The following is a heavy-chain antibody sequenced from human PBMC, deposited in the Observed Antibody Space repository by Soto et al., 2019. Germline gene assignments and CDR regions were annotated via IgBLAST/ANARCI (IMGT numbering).Heavy chain of an antibody. CDR2: IHYNGNT. CDR1: GDSISSYS. D-gene: IGHD3-22*01. CDR3: MLGSGWKDFDY. Sequence: PSETLSLTCTVSGDSISSYSWSWIRQPPGKGLEWIGNIHYNGNTKYSPSLKSRVTMSVDTSKNQFSLKMTSVTAADTAVYYCMLGSGWKDFDYWGQGTLVTVSS. J-gene: IGHJ4*02. V-gene: IGHV4-59*08.